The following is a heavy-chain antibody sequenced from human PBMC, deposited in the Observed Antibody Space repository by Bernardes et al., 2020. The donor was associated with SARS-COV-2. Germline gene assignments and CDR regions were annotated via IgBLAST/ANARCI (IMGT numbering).Heavy chain of an antibody. CDR2: IYYSGST. Sequence: SETLSLTCTVSGGSVSSGSYYWSWIRQPPGKGLEWIGYIYYSGSTNYNPSLKSRVTISVDTSKNQFSLKLSSVPAADTAVYYCASDLFDCSSTSCYTGDYYYYGMDVWGQGTTVTVSS. CDR3: ASDLFDCSSTSCYTGDYYYYGMDV. CDR1: GGSVSSGSYY. J-gene: IGHJ6*02. V-gene: IGHV4-61*01. D-gene: IGHD2-2*02.